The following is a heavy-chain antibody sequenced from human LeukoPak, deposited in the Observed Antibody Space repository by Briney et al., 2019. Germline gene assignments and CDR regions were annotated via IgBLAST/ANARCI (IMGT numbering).Heavy chain of an antibody. J-gene: IGHJ4*02. CDR1: GYTFTSYY. V-gene: IGHV1-46*01. CDR3: ARDSVAYWDKYYDFWSGYGY. Sequence: ASVKVSCKASGYTFTSYYMHWVRQAPGQGPEWMGIINPSGGSTSYAQKFQGRVTMTRDTSTSTVYMELSSLRSEDTAVYYCARDSVAYWDKYYDFWSGYGYWGQGTLVTVSS. CDR2: INPSGGST. D-gene: IGHD3-3*01.